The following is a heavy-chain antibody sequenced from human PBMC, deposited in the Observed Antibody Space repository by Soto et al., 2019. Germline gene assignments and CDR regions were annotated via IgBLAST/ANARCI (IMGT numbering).Heavy chain of an antibody. V-gene: IGHV4-59*08. CDR2: IYYTGTT. D-gene: IGHD3-22*01. Sequence: PSETLSLTCTVSGGSIRDYYWGWIRQSPGKGLEWIGYIYYTGTTKYNPSLKSRVTISVDSSKNQFSLKLDSVTAADMAVYYCARLGGYSQAFASWAQGTLVTVSS. J-gene: IGHJ4*02. CDR1: GGSIRDYY. CDR3: ARLGGYSQAFAS.